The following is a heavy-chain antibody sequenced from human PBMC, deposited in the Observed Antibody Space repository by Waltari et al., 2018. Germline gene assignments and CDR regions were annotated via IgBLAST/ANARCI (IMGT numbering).Heavy chain of an antibody. CDR1: GGSFSGYY. V-gene: IGHV4-34*01. CDR2: INHSGST. D-gene: IGHD2-15*01. J-gene: IGHJ3*02. CDR3: ARSMVVAATYDAFDI. Sequence: QVQLQQWGAGLLKPSETLSLTCAVYGGSFSGYYWSWIRQPPGKGLEWIGEINHSGSTNYSPALKSRVTISVDTSKNQFSLKLSSVTAADTAVYYCARSMVVAATYDAFDIWGQGTMVTVSS.